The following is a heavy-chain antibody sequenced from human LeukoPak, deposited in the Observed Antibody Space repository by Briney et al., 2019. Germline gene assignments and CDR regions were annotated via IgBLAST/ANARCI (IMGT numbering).Heavy chain of an antibody. Sequence: GGSLRLSCAASGFTFSSYSMNWVRQAPGKGLDWVSSISSSSSYIYYADSVKGRFTISRDNAKNSLYLQMNSLRAEDTAVYYCARDRYYGDYPELVDYWGQGTLVTVSS. CDR2: ISSSSSYI. J-gene: IGHJ4*02. CDR3: ARDRYYGDYPELVDY. CDR1: GFTFSSYS. D-gene: IGHD4-17*01. V-gene: IGHV3-21*01.